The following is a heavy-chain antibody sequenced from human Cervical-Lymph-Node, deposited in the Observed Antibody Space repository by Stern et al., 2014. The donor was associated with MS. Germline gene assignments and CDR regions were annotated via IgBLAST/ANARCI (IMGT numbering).Heavy chain of an antibody. Sequence: VQLVESGAEVKKPGASVKVSCKVSGYTLTELSMHWVRQAPGKGLEWMGGFDPEDGETIYAQKFQGRVTMTEDTSTDTAYKELSSLRSEDTAVYYCATDRDDFRSGYSAPTKGYGLDVWGQGTTVTVTS. CDR2: FDPEDGET. CDR1: GYTLTELS. J-gene: IGHJ6*02. D-gene: IGHD3-3*01. CDR3: ATDRDDFRSGYSAPTKGYGLDV. V-gene: IGHV1-24*01.